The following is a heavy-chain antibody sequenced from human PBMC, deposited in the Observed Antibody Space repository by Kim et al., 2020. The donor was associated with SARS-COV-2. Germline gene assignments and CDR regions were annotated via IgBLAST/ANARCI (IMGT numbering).Heavy chain of an antibody. CDR3: VREYSGGHFAY. D-gene: IGHD2-15*01. V-gene: IGHV1-46*01. CDR2: IIPSGGAT. J-gene: IGHJ4*02. Sequence: ASVKVSCKASGYTFTNYYIHWVRQAPGQGLEWMGIIIPSGGATNYAQRFRGRVSMTRDTSTTTVYMELSSLKYEDTAIYYCVREYSGGHFAYWGQGTLITVSS. CDR1: GYTFTNYY.